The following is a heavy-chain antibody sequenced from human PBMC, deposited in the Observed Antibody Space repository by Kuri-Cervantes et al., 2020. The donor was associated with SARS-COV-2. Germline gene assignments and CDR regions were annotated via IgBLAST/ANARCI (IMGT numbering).Heavy chain of an antibody. Sequence: GSLRLSCTVSGGSISSGDYYWSWIRQPPGKGLEWIGEINHSGSTNYNPSLKSRVTISVDTSKNQFSPKLSSVTAADTAVYYCARKRTTVTTFWFDPWGQGTLVTVSS. CDR1: GGSISSGDYY. CDR2: INHSGST. D-gene: IGHD4-17*01. J-gene: IGHJ5*02. V-gene: IGHV4-39*07. CDR3: ARKRTTVTTFWFDP.